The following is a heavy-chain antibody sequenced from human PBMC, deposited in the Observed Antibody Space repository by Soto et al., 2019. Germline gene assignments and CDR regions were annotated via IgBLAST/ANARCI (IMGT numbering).Heavy chain of an antibody. J-gene: IGHJ6*02. CDR2: TIPIFGTA. D-gene: IGHD3-22*01. CDR3: ASNYYESSPPHYYYYGMDV. Sequence: QVQLVQSGAEVKKPGSSVKVSCKASGGTFSSYAISWVRQAPGQGLEWMGGTIPIFGTANYSQKSQGIVTITAHESTSRAYMELSSLRSEDTAVYYCASNYYESSPPHYYYYGMDVWGQGTTVTVSS. CDR1: GGTFSSYA. V-gene: IGHV1-69*01.